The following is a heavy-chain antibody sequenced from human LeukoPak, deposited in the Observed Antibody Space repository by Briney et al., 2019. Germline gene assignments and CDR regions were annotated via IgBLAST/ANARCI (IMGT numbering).Heavy chain of an antibody. CDR2: ISSSSSYT. CDR3: ARVKGAYCGGDCYDYYFDY. Sequence: GRSLRLSCAASGFTFSDYYMSWIRQAPGKGLEWVSYISSSSSYTNYADSVKGRFTISRDNAKNSLYLQMNSLRAEDTAVYYCARVKGAYCGGDCYDYYFDYWGQGTLVTVSS. CDR1: GFTFSDYY. J-gene: IGHJ4*02. V-gene: IGHV3-11*06. D-gene: IGHD2-21*02.